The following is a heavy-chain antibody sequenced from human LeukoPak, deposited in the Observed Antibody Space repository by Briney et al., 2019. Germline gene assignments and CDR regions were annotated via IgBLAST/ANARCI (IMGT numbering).Heavy chain of an antibody. V-gene: IGHV3-64*01. CDR1: GFTFSSYA. J-gene: IGHJ4*02. CDR3: ASAYMVRGVFRSGFDY. CDR2: ISSNGGST. Sequence: GGSLRLSCAASGFTFSSYAMHWVRQAPGKGLEYVSAISSNGGSTYYVNSVKVRFTISRDNSKNSLYLQMGSLRAEDMAVYYCASAYMVRGVFRSGFDYWGQGTLVTVSS. D-gene: IGHD3-10*01.